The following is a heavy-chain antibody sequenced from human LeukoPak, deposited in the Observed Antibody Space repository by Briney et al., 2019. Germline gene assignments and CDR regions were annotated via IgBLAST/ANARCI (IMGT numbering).Heavy chain of an antibody. D-gene: IGHD5-24*01. Sequence: SGTLSLTCAVSGGSISSNNWWSWIRQPPGKGLEWIGYIYYSGSTNYNPSLKSRVTISVDTSKNQFSLKLSSVTAADTAVYYCARHAILEDFDYWGQGTLVTVSS. CDR2: IYYSGST. CDR1: GGSISSNNW. CDR3: ARHAILEDFDY. J-gene: IGHJ4*02. V-gene: IGHV4-4*02.